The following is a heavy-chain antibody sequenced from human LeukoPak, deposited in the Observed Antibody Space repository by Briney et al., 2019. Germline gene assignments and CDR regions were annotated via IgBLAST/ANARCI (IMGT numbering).Heavy chain of an antibody. CDR3: ARLGYDSSGYTAFDI. J-gene: IGHJ3*02. CDR1: GFTFSSYA. CDR2: ISYDGSNK. V-gene: IGHV3-30-3*01. D-gene: IGHD3-22*01. Sequence: PGGSQRLSCAASGFTFSSYAMHWVRQAPGKGLEWVAVISYDGSNKYYADSVKGRFTISRDNSKNTLCLQMNSLRAEDTAVYYCARLGYDSSGYTAFDIWGQGTMVTVSS.